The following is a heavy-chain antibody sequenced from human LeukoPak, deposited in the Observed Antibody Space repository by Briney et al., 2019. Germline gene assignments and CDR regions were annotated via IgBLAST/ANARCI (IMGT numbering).Heavy chain of an antibody. V-gene: IGHV4-39*01. J-gene: IGHJ5*02. CDR3: ARGPTRDYYDSSGYDRWFDP. Sequence: SETLSLTCTVSGGSISSNDHFWGRVRQPPEKGLEWIGNIYYSASGHYNPSLKSRVTISVDLSKNQFSLKLSSVTAADTAVYYCARGPTRDYYDSSGYDRWFDPWGQGTLVTVSS. D-gene: IGHD3-22*01. CDR1: GGSISSNDHF. CDR2: IYYSASG.